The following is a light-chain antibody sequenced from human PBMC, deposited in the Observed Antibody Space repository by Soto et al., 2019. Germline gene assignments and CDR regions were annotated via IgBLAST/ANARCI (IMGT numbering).Light chain of an antibody. CDR3: QQYSSLPWT. CDR2: GAS. J-gene: IGKJ1*01. V-gene: IGKV3-20*01. CDR1: QSVSSSY. Sequence: EIVLTQSPGTLSLSPGERATLSCRASQSVSSSYLAWYQQKPDQAPRLLISGASSRATGIPDRFSGSGSGTDFTLTISRLEPEDFAMYFCQQYSSLPWTFGQGTKVEI.